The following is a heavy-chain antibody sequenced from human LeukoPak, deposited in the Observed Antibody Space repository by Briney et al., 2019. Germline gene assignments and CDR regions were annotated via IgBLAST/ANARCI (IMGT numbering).Heavy chain of an antibody. D-gene: IGHD3-10*01. CDR2: TSYSGTT. Sequence: SETLSLTCTVSGGSMSSYYWCWIRQSPGKGLEWVGYTSYSGTTNYNPSLKSRVTISLGTSKNRFSLNLTSVTAADTAVYYCARHGSGTSLALYPWGQGTLVTVSS. V-gene: IGHV4-59*08. CDR1: GGSMSSYY. CDR3: ARHGSGTSLALYP. J-gene: IGHJ5*02.